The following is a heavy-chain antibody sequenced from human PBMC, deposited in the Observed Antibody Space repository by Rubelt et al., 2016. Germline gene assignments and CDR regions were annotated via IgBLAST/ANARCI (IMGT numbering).Heavy chain of an antibody. J-gene: IGHJ6*02. D-gene: IGHD5-18*01. CDR2: ISSSSSTI. V-gene: IGHV3-48*01. Sequence: RQAPGKGLEWVSYISSSSSTIYYADSVKGRFTISRDNSKNTLYLQMNSLRAEDTAVYYCARPPRGYSYGFYGMDVWGQGTTVTVSS. CDR3: ARPPRGYSYGFYGMDV.